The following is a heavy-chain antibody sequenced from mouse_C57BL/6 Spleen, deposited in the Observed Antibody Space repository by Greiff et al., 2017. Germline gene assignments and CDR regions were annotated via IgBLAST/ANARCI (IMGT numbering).Heavy chain of an antibody. V-gene: IGHV1-59*01. CDR1: GYTFTSYW. Sequence: QVQLQQPGAELVRPGTSVKLSCKASGYTFTSYWMHWVKQRPGQGLEWIGVIDPSDSYTNYNQKFKGKATLTVDTSSSTAYMQLSSLTSEDSAVYDCARRYGSSYGDWYFDVWGTGTTVTVAS. D-gene: IGHD1-1*01. J-gene: IGHJ1*03. CDR2: IDPSDSYT. CDR3: ARRYGSSYGDWYFDV.